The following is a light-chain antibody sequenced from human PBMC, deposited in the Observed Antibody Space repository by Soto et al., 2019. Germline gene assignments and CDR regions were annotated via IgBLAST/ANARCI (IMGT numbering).Light chain of an antibody. J-gene: IGLJ3*02. V-gene: IGLV2-11*01. Sequence: QSALTQPRSVSRSPGQSVTISCTGTSSDVGGYNYVSWYQQHPGKAPKFMIYDVNKRPSGVPDRFSGSKSGNTASLTISGLQAEDEADYYCCSYTGSYTWVFGGGTKLTVL. CDR2: DVN. CDR3: CSYTGSYTWV. CDR1: SSDVGGYNY.